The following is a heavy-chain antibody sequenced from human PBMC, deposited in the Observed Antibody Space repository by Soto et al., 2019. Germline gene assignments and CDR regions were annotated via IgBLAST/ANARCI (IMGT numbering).Heavy chain of an antibody. CDR2: IIPILGIA. D-gene: IGHD2-2*01. J-gene: IGHJ4*02. CDR3: ARALNSNMVVVPAAVFDY. Sequence: QVQLVQSGAEVKKPGSSVKVSCKASGGTFSSYTISWVRQAPGQGREWMGRIIPILGIANYAQKFQGRVTITADKATSTAYMELSSLRAEDTAVYYCARALNSNMVVVPAAVFDYWGQGTLVTVSS. CDR1: GGTFSSYT. V-gene: IGHV1-69*02.